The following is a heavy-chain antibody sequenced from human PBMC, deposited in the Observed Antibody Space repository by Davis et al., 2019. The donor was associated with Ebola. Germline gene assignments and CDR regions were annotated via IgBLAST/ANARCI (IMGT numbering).Heavy chain of an antibody. V-gene: IGHV3-30*18. CDR2: ISPDGSNK. D-gene: IGHD6-19*01. CDR1: GISFSNYG. CDR3: TKEQALARTSAFDF. Sequence: GESLKISCAASGISFSNYGMFWVRQAPGKVMEWVAVISPDGSNKNYADSGKGRFTISRDNSKNTLDLQMNNLRPDDTALYYCTKEQALARTSAFDFWGQGALVTVSS. J-gene: IGHJ4*02.